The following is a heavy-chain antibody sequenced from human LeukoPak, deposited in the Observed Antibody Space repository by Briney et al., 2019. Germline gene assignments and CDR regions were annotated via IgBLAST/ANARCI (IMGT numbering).Heavy chain of an antibody. J-gene: IGHJ4*02. CDR2: IFYSGRA. Sequence: SETLSLTCTVSGDSISPSSYFWAWLRQSPGRGLEWIGNIFYSGRAYYNPSLESRVTMSIGTSKNQFSLNLNSVTATDTAVYYCARRQYYDGVDYWGQGTLVTVSS. D-gene: IGHD3-22*01. CDR3: ARRQYYDGVDY. CDR1: GDSISPSSYF. V-gene: IGHV4-39*01.